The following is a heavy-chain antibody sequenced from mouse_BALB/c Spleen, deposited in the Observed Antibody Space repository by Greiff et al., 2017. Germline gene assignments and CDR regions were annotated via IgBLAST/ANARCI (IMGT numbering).Heavy chain of an antibody. CDR2: IYPGDGDT. D-gene: IGHD2-1*01. J-gene: IGHJ4*01. CDR3: ARFYYGPPYYAMDY. Sequence: QVQLQQSGAELARPGASVKLSCKASGYTFTSYWMQWVKQRPGQGLEWIGAIYPGDGDTRYTQKFKGKATLTADKSSSTAYMQLSSLASEDSAVYYCARFYYGPPYYAMDYWGQGTSVTVSS. V-gene: IGHV1-87*01. CDR1: GYTFTSYW.